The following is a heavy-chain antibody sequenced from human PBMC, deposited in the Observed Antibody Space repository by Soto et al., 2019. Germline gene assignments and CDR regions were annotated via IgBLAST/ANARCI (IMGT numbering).Heavy chain of an antibody. CDR2: IFFSGST. CDR3: ARRNWGSDGMDV. CDR1: GGSIASIYY. Sequence: PSETLSLICAVSGGSIASIYYWGWIRQPPGKGLEWIGSIFFSGSTQSNESLKSRVTLSVDTSKNQFSLKLSSVTAADTAVYYCARRNWGSDGMDVWGQGTTVTVYS. D-gene: IGHD7-27*01. V-gene: IGHV4-39*01. J-gene: IGHJ6*02.